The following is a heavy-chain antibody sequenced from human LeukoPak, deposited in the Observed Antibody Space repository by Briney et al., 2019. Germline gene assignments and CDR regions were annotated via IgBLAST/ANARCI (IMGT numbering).Heavy chain of an antibody. D-gene: IGHD6-19*01. V-gene: IGHV3-21*01. CDR3: ARVGYSSGWYGWFDP. Sequence: GGLLRLSCAASGFRFSSDSMARVRQAPGKGLEWVSSISSSSSYIYYADSVKGRFTISRDNAKNSLFLQMNSLRAEDTAVYYCARVGYSSGWYGWFDPWGQGTLVTVSS. J-gene: IGHJ5*02. CDR2: ISSSSSYI. CDR1: GFRFSSDS.